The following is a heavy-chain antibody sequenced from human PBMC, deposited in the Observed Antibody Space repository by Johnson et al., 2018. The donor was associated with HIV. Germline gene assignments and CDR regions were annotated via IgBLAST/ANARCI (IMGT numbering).Heavy chain of an antibody. CDR2: IKQDGSEK. CDR3: ARTARRYFVDAFDI. J-gene: IGHJ3*02. V-gene: IGHV3-7*05. D-gene: IGHD3-9*01. Sequence: EVQLVESGGGLVQPGGSLRLSCAASGFTFSSSWMNWVRQAPGKGLEWVANIKQDGSEKYYVDSVKGRFTISRDNSKNTVYLQMNSLRAEDTAVYYCARTARRYFVDAFDIWGQGTMVTVSS. CDR1: GFTFSSSW.